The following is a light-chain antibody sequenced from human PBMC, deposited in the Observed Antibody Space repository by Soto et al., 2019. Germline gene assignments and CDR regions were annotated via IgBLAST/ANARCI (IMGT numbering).Light chain of an antibody. J-gene: IGLJ3*02. V-gene: IGLV2-23*02. CDR1: SSDVGSYNL. CDR3: FSYAGSSTWG. CDR2: EVS. Sequence: QSALTQPASVSGAPGQSITISCTGTSSDVGSYNLVSWYQHHPVKAPKLMIYEVSKRPSGVSNRFSGSKSGNTASLTISWLQSDDEGDSYCFSYAGSSTWGLGEGTKRTV.